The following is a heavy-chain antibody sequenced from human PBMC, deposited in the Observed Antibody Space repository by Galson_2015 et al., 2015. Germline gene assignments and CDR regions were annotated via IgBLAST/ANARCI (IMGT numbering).Heavy chain of an antibody. V-gene: IGHV4-39*01. CDR3: ARNWDSSTLLGNAFDV. CDR1: GGSLSTSTHY. J-gene: IGHJ3*01. D-gene: IGHD2-2*01. Sequence: TLSLTCTVSGGSLSTSTHYWHWIRQPPGKGLEWVGNSHYSGITYYNPSLKGRVSISVDTSKNQFSLRLTSVTAADTALYFCARNWDSSTLLGNAFDVWGQGTMVTVTS. CDR2: SHYSGIT.